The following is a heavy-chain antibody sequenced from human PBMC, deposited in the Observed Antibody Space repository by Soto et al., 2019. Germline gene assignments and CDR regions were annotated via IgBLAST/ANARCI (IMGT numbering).Heavy chain of an antibody. CDR2: IVVGSGNT. Sequence: GASVKVSCKASGFTFTSSAMQWVRQARGQRLEWIGWIVVGSGNTNYAQKFQERVTITRDMSTSTAYMELSSLRSEDTAVYYCAADLAHYRGVAATWWFDPWGQGTLVTVSS. CDR3: AADLAHYRGVAATWWFDP. D-gene: IGHD2-15*01. CDR1: GFTFTSSA. V-gene: IGHV1-58*02. J-gene: IGHJ5*02.